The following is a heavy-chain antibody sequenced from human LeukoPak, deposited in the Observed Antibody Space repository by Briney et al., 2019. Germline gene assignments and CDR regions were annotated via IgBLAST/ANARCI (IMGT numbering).Heavy chain of an antibody. V-gene: IGHV4-59*12. CDR2: LYYSGNT. D-gene: IGHD3-22*01. J-gene: IGHJ4*02. CDR3: AREGYYESSGDYSNFDS. Sequence: PSETLSLTCTVSGASISSYYWSWIRQSPGKGLKWIGYLYYSGNTNYNPSLKSRVTISLDTPKNLVYMQLSSVTAADTAVYYCAREGYYESSGDYSNFDSWGQGTLVSVSS. CDR1: GASISSYY.